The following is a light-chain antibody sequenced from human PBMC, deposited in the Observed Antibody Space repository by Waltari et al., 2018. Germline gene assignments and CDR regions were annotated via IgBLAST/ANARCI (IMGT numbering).Light chain of an antibody. CDR3: QAWDSSTVV. Sequence: SYELTQPPSVSVSPGQTASITCSGDKLGDKYACWYQQKPGQSPVRVIYQNNKRPSGIPELFSGSNSGNTATLTISGTQAMDEADYYCQAWDSSTVVFGGGTKLTVL. CDR1: KLGDKY. J-gene: IGLJ2*01. V-gene: IGLV3-1*01. CDR2: QNN.